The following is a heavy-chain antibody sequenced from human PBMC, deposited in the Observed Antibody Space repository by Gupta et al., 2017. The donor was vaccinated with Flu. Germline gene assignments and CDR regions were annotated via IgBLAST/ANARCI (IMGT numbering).Heavy chain of an antibody. Sequence: EVQLLESGGGMVQSGGSLRLSCVVSGFTFSNYAMSWVRQAPGKGLEWVSVIRGSGGGTYYADSVKGRFIISRDNSKNTLYLQMSSLRAEDTAVYYCAKDSNYDFWSGFFDYWGQGTLVTVSS. D-gene: IGHD3-3*01. V-gene: IGHV3-23*01. CDR3: AKDSNYDFWSGFFDY. J-gene: IGHJ4*02. CDR1: GFTFSNYA. CDR2: IRGSGGGT.